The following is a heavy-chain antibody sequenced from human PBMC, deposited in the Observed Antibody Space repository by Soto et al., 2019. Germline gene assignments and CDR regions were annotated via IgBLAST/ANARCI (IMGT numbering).Heavy chain of an antibody. J-gene: IGHJ2*01. CDR3: VRCYCSVGSCYACWHFDL. CDR1: GYTFSDYA. V-gene: IGHV1-18*01. D-gene: IGHD2-15*01. Sequence: QVQLVQSGGEVKKPGASVKVSCQASGYTFSDYAISWVRQAPGQGLEWMGWISASTRNTDQAQNFQGRVIMTLDTSTNTAYMELGSLRSDDTAVFYCVRCYCSVGSCYACWHFDLWGRVTLVPVSS. CDR2: ISASTRNT.